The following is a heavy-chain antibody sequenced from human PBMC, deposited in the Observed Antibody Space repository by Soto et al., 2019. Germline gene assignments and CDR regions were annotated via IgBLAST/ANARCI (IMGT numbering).Heavy chain of an antibody. D-gene: IGHD2-2*02. J-gene: IGHJ4*02. CDR3: ARGPRSCSSTSCYTIDY. CDR2: ISYGGANK. CDR1: GIAFNTHA. V-gene: IGHV3-30*03. Sequence: QVQLVESGGGVVQPGRSLRLACAASGIAFNTHAMHWVRHAPGKGLEWVAVISYGGANKYYADSVRGRFTISRDNSENTLFLQMSSLSPEHTAVYYCARGPRSCSSTSCYTIDYWGQGTLVTVSS.